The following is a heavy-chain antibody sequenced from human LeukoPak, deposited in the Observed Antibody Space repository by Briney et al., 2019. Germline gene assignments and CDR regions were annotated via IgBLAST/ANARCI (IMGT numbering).Heavy chain of an antibody. CDR2: INWNGGST. V-gene: IGHV3-20*04. D-gene: IGHD3-9*01. CDR3: ARVKGDILGWDAFDI. Sequence: GGSLRLSCTASGFTFGDYGMSWVRQAPGKGLEWVSGINWNGGSTGYADSVKGRFTISRDNAKNSLYLQMNSLRAEDTALYYCARVKGDILGWDAFDIWGQGTMVTVSS. CDR1: GFTFGDYG. J-gene: IGHJ3*02.